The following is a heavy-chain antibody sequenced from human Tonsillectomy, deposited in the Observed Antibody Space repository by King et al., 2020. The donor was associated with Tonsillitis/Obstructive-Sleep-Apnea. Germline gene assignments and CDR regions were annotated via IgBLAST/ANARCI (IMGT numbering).Heavy chain of an antibody. V-gene: IGHV1-69*12. Sequence: VQLVQSGAEVKKPGSSVKVSCKASGGTFSSYAISWVRQAPGQGLEWMGGIIPLFGTANYAQKFQGRVTITADESTSTAYMELSSLRSEDTAVYYCAGDDTRGVPAAIDGGYYYYMDVGGKGTTVTVSS. CDR1: GGTFSSYA. J-gene: IGHJ6*03. CDR2: IIPLFGTA. D-gene: IGHD2-2*01. CDR3: AGDDTRGVPAAIDGGYYYYMDV.